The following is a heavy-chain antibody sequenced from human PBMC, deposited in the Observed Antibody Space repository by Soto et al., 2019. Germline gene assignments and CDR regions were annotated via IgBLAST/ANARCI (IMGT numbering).Heavy chain of an antibody. V-gene: IGHV2-26*01. Sequence: SGPTLVNPPETLALTCTFSGFSLSNAGSGVSWIRQPPGKALEWLAHIHSDGAKTYSSSLQSRLTISRDYSRRQVVLTLTKLDPMDTATYYCARSISLPASADNWFDPWGQGTPVTAPQ. D-gene: IGHD2-2*01. CDR2: IHSDGAK. CDR3: ARSISLPASADNWFDP. J-gene: IGHJ5*02. CDR1: GFSLSNAGSG.